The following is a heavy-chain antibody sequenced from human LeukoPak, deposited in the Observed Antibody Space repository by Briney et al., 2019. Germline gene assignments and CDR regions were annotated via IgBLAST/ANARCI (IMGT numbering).Heavy chain of an antibody. CDR2: INHSGST. D-gene: IGHD2-21*01. CDR3: ARLDIVVFDY. CDR1: GGSFSGYY. V-gene: IGHV4-34*01. J-gene: IGHJ4*02. Sequence: SETLSLTCAVYGGSFSGYYWSWIRQPPGKGLEWIGEINHSGSTNYNPSLKSRVTISVDTSKNQFSLKLSSVTAADTAVYYCARLDIVVFDYWGQGTLVTVSS.